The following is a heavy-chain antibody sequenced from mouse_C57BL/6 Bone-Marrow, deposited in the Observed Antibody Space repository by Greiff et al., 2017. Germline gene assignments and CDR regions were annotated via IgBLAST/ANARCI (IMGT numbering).Heavy chain of an antibody. J-gene: IGHJ2*01. D-gene: IGHD2-1*01. V-gene: IGHV1-64*01. CDR3: ARRNYGNFYFDY. Sequence: QVQLQQPGAELVKPGASVKLSCKASGYTFTSYWMHWVKQRPGQGLEWIGMIHPNSGSTNYNEKFKSKATLTVDKSSSTAYMQLSSLTSADSAVYYGARRNYGNFYFDYWGQGTTLTVSS. CDR1: GYTFTSYW. CDR2: IHPNSGST.